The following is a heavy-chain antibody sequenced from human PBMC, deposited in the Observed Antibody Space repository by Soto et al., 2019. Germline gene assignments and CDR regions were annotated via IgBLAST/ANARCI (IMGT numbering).Heavy chain of an antibody. Sequence: PGGSRRLSCAASGFTFISYAMSWVRQAPGKGLEWVSAISGSGGSTYYADSVKGRFTISRDNSKNTLYLQMNSLRAEDTAVYYCAKMIGVAGTTMPRKYYFDYWGQGTLVTVSS. V-gene: IGHV3-23*01. D-gene: IGHD6-19*01. CDR1: GFTFISYA. J-gene: IGHJ4*02. CDR3: AKMIGVAGTTMPRKYYFDY. CDR2: ISGSGGST.